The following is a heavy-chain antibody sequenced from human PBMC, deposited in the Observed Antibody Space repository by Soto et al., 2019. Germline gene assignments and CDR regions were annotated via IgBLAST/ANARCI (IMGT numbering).Heavy chain of an antibody. D-gene: IGHD3-10*01. J-gene: IGHJ4*02. Sequence: QVHLVQSGAEVKKPGASVKVSCKASGYTFSHYYIHWVRQAPGQGLEWMGMVNPVGGGTTYAQKFQGEVTLTTDTSTATVYMELSSLKSDVTAVYYCARPGFFGEFYFGSWCQGTLVTVS. CDR3: ARPGFFGEFYFGS. V-gene: IGHV1-46*01. CDR1: GYTFSHYY. CDR2: VNPVGGGT.